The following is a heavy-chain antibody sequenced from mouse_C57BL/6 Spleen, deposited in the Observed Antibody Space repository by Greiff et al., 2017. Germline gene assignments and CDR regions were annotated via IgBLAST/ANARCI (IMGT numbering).Heavy chain of an antibody. V-gene: IGHV7-3*01. Sequence: EVKLVESGGGLVQPGGSLSLSCAASGFTFTDYYMSWVRQPPGKALEWLGFIRNKANGYTTEYSASVKGRFTISRDNSQSILYLQMNALRAEDSATYYCARSLTGTPYYAMDYWGKGTSVTVSS. CDR3: ARSLTGTPYYAMDY. CDR2: IRNKANGYTT. D-gene: IGHD4-1*01. CDR1: GFTFTDYY. J-gene: IGHJ4*01.